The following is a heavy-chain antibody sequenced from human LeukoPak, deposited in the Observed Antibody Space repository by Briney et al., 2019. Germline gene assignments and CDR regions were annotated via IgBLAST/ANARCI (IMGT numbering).Heavy chain of an antibody. V-gene: IGHV3-30-3*01. D-gene: IGHD1-26*01. CDR2: ISYDGTTK. Sequence: PGGSLRLSCAASGFTFSTYAMHWVRQAPGKGLEWVAVISYDGTTKYHADSVKGRFTISRDNSKNTLSLQMNTLRAEDTAVYYCARVRIVGATYDAFDIWGQGTMVTAYS. CDR3: ARVRIVGATYDAFDI. CDR1: GFTFSTYA. J-gene: IGHJ3*02.